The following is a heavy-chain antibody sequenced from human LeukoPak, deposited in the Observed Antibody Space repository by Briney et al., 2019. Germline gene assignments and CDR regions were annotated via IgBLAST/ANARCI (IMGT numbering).Heavy chain of an antibody. CDR1: GYTFTSYG. J-gene: IGHJ6*02. Sequence: ASVKVSCKASGYTFTSYGISWVRQAPGQGLEWMGWISAYNGNTNYAQKLQGRVTMTTDTSTSTAYMELRSLRSDDTAVYYCARVGINPGDHYYSGMDVWGQGTTVTVSS. V-gene: IGHV1-18*01. D-gene: IGHD4-17*01. CDR2: ISAYNGNT. CDR3: ARVGINPGDHYYSGMDV.